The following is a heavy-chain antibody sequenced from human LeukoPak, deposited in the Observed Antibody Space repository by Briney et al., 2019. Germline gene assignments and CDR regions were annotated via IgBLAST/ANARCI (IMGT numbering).Heavy chain of an antibody. V-gene: IGHV1-2*02. CDR2: INPNSGGT. D-gene: IGHD3-22*01. CDR3: ARDDPHYYDSSGVDY. CDR1: GYTFTGYY. J-gene: IGHJ4*02. Sequence: ASVTVSCKASGYTFTGYYMHWVRQAPGQGLEWMGWINPNSGGTNYAQKFQGRVTMTRDTSISTAYMELSRLRSDDTAVYYCARDDPHYYDSSGVDYWGQGTLVTVSS.